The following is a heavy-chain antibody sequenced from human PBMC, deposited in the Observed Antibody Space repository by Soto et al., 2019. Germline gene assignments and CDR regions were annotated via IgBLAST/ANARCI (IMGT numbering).Heavy chain of an antibody. D-gene: IGHD2-2*01. V-gene: IGHV2-5*01. Sequence: QITVKVSGPTLVKPTQTLTLTCSLSGISLSTSGVGLGRIRQTPGKALEWLALRYWNDDKHYNPSLTSRLTTTKDTYKNQAVLTITNMDPVDTATYYCARGLVPLPAFDIDVWGQGIVVTVAS. CDR3: ARGLVPLPAFDIDV. CDR1: GISLSTSGVG. J-gene: IGHJ3*01. CDR2: RYWNDDK.